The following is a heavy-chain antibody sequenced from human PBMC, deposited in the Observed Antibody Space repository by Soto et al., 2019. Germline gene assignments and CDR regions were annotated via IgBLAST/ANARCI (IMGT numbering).Heavy chain of an antibody. CDR1: GFTFSSYS. CDR3: ARNGRLLSPTKGYYYMDV. V-gene: IGHV3-21*01. J-gene: IGHJ6*03. Sequence: GGSLRLSCAASGFTFSSYSMNWVRQAPGKGLEWVSSISSSSSYIYYADSVKGRFTISRDNAKNLLYLQMNSLRAEDTAVYYCARNGRLLSPTKGYYYMDVWGKGTTVTVSS. CDR2: ISSSSSYI. D-gene: IGHD3-22*01.